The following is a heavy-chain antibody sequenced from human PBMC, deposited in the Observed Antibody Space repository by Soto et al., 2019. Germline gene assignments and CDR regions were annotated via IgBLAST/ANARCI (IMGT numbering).Heavy chain of an antibody. V-gene: IGHV3-23*01. Sequence: EVHLLESGGGLVQPGGSLRLSCAASGFTFSSFAMTWVRQAPGEGLEWVSSISSSGDTTYYSDTVKGRFTISRDISKNMVYLQMTSLRAEDTAVYFCVQDWTGNSCPCMVVWGQGTTVTVSS. J-gene: IGHJ6*02. D-gene: IGHD6-13*01. CDR3: VQDWTGNSCPCMVV. CDR2: ISSSGDTT. CDR1: GFTFSSFA.